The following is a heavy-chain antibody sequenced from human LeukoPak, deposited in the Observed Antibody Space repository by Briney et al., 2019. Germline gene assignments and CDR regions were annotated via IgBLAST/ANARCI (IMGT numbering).Heavy chain of an antibody. Sequence: PSETLSFTCAVYGGSFSGYYWSWIRQPPGKGLEWIGEINHSGSTNYNPSLKSRVTISVDTSKNQFSLKLSSVTAADTAVYYCARVVSGSYRLDYWGQGTLVTVSS. CDR3: ARVVSGSYRLDY. CDR2: INHSGST. V-gene: IGHV4-34*01. CDR1: GGSFSGYY. J-gene: IGHJ4*02. D-gene: IGHD1-26*01.